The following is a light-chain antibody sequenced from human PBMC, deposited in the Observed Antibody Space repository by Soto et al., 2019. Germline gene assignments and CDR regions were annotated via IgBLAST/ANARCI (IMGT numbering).Light chain of an antibody. V-gene: IGKV3-15*01. Sequence: EIVMTQSPATLSVSPGERATLSCRASQSISSELAWYQQNPGQPPRLLIYGASTRATGVPARFTGSGSGSDFTLTISGLQSEDFAVYYCQQGHNWPLTFGQGTRLEI. CDR1: QSISSE. J-gene: IGKJ2*01. CDR2: GAS. CDR3: QQGHNWPLT.